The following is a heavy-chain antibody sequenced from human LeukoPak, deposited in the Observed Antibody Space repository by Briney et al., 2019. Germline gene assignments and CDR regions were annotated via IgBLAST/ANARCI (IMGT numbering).Heavy chain of an antibody. CDR3: AREGGPYRPLDY. V-gene: IGHV4-59*01. CDR1: GASINTYY. Sequence: PSETLSLTCTVSGASINTYYWSWIRQPPGEGLEWIGYVYHSGSTNYNSSLKSRVTISLDTSKTQFSLRLSSVTAADTAVYYCAREGGPYRPLDYSGQGTLVTVAS. CDR2: VYHSGST. J-gene: IGHJ4*02.